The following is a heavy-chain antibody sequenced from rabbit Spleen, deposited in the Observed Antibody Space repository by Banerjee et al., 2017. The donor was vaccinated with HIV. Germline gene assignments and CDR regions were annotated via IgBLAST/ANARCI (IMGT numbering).Heavy chain of an antibody. CDR3: ARDSWVGSSWNYFNL. CDR2: IYVGSSATT. CDR1: GFSFSSNYY. V-gene: IGHV1S40*01. Sequence: QSLEESGGDLVKPGASLTLTCTASGFSFSSNYYMCWVRQAPGKGLEWIACIYVGSSATTYYASWAKGRFTISKASSTTVTLQMTSLTAADTATYFCARDSWVGSSWNYFNLWGPGTLVTVS. J-gene: IGHJ4*01. D-gene: IGHD8-1*01.